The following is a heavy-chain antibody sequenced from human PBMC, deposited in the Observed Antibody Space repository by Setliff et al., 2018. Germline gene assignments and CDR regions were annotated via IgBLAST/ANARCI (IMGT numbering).Heavy chain of an antibody. J-gene: IGHJ4*02. V-gene: IGHV4-38-2*01. CDR1: GYSFSSGYY. CDR2: IYHSGST. D-gene: IGHD2-15*01. Sequence: SETLSLTCAVSGYSFSSGYYWGWIRQSPGKGLEWIGSIYHSGSTYYNPSLKSRVTISVDTSKNQFSLKLSSVTAADTAVYYCARILGYCSGGSCYVPYWGQGTLVTVSS. CDR3: ARILGYCSGGSCYVPY.